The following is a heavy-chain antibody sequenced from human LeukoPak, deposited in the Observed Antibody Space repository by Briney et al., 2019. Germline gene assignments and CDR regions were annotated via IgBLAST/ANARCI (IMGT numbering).Heavy chain of an antibody. Sequence: SETLSLTCTVSGGSISSYYWSWIRQPPGKGLEWIGYIYYSGSTNYNPSLKSRVTISVDTSKNQFSLKLSSVTAADTAVYYCVYEGGDYFDYWGQGTLVTVSS. V-gene: IGHV4-59*08. J-gene: IGHJ4*02. CDR1: GGSISSYY. CDR2: IYYSGST. D-gene: IGHD2-21*01. CDR3: VYEGGDYFDY.